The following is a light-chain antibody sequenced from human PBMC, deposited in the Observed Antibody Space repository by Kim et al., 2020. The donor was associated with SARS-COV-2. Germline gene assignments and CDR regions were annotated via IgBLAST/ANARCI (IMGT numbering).Light chain of an antibody. J-gene: IGLJ2*01. Sequence: GQRVPISCSGSRSNIGSNAVNWYQQLPGTAPKLLIYSNDHRPSGVPDRFSGSKSGTSASLAISGLQSEDEADYYCAAWDDSLNGVIFGGGTQLTVL. CDR2: SND. CDR1: RSNIGSNA. V-gene: IGLV1-44*01. CDR3: AAWDDSLNGVI.